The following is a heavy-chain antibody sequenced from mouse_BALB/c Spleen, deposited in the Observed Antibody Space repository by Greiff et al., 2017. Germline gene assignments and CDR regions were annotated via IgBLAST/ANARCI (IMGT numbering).Heavy chain of an antibody. Sequence: EVQLVESGPGLVKPSQSLSLTCTVTGYSITSDYAWNWIRQFPGNKLEWMGYISYSGSTSYNPSLKSRISITRDTSKNQFFLQLNSVTTEDTATYYCARRGDYDDFDYWGQGTTLTVSS. CDR2: ISYSGST. CDR3: ARRGDYDDFDY. CDR1: GYSITSDYA. J-gene: IGHJ2*01. V-gene: IGHV3-2*02. D-gene: IGHD2-4*01.